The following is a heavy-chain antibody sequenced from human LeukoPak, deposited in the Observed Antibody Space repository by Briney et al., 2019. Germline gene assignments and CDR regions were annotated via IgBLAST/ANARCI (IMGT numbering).Heavy chain of an antibody. CDR3: ARDLHYDILTGFLIDY. Sequence: GGSLRLSCAASGFTFSSYAMHWVRQAPGKGLEWVAVISYDGSNKYYADSVKGRFTISRDNSKNTLYLQMNSLRAEDTAVYYCARDLHYDILTGFLIDYWGQGTLVTVSS. J-gene: IGHJ4*02. V-gene: IGHV3-30-3*01. D-gene: IGHD3-9*01. CDR2: ISYDGSNK. CDR1: GFTFSSYA.